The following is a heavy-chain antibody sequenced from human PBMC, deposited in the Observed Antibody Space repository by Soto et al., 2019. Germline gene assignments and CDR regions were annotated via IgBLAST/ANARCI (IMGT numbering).Heavy chain of an antibody. Sequence: GEALNISFKGSRYSVTSYWSGWVRQMPGKGLEWMGIIYPGDSDPRYSPSFQGQVTISADKSISTAYLQWRSLKASDTAMYYCARHWRYYYGMDVWGQGTTVTV. CDR3: ARHWRYYYGMDV. J-gene: IGHJ6*02. CDR1: RYSVTSYW. CDR2: IYPGDSDP. V-gene: IGHV5-51*01.